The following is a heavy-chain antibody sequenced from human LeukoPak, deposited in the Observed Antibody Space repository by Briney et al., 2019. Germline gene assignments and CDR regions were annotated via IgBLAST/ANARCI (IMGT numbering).Heavy chain of an antibody. J-gene: IGHJ5*02. CDR2: IYHSGST. Sequence: SETLSLTCAVSGGSISSSNWWSWVRQPPGKGLEWIGEIYHSGSTDYNPSLKSRVTISVDKSKNQLSLKLISVTAADTAVYYCARDTYNWNVDTFDPWGQGTLVTVSS. CDR1: GGSISSSNW. D-gene: IGHD1-20*01. V-gene: IGHV4-4*02. CDR3: ARDTYNWNVDTFDP.